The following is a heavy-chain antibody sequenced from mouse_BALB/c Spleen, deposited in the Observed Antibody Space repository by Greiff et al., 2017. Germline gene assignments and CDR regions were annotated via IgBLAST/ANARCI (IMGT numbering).Heavy chain of an antibody. J-gene: IGHJ4*01. CDR3: ARTGGNYAMDY. V-gene: IGHV1S135*01. Sequence: EVQLVESGPELMKPGASVKISCKASGYSFTSYYMHWVKQSHGKSLEWIGYIDPFNGGTSYNQKFKGKATLTVDKSSSTAYMHLSSLTSEDSAVYYCARTGGNYAMDYWGQGTSVTVSS. CDR1: GYSFTSYY. CDR2: IDPFNGGT.